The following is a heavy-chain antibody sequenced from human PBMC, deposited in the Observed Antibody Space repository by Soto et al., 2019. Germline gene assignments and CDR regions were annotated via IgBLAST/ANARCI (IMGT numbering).Heavy chain of an antibody. CDR1: GGTFSSYA. J-gene: IGHJ4*02. D-gene: IGHD3-22*01. CDR3: AAPPGYYDSSGYREFDY. V-gene: IGHV1-69*13. CDR2: IIPIFGTA. Sequence: SVKVSCKASGGTFSSYAISWVRQAPGQGLEWMGGIIPIFGTANYAQKFQGRVTITADESTSTAYMELSSLRSEDTAVYYCAAPPGYYDSSGYREFDYWGQRTLVTVSS.